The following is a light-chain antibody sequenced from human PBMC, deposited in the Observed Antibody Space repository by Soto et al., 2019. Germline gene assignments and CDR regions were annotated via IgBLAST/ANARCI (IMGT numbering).Light chain of an antibody. V-gene: IGLV2-11*01. Sequence: QSALTQPRSVSGSPGQSVTISCTGTSSDVGAYNYVSWYQQHPGKAPKLMIYDVSKRPSGVPDRFSGSKSGNTASLTISGLQTEDEADYYCCSYAGSYTWVFGGGPKLTVL. CDR2: DVS. J-gene: IGLJ3*02. CDR1: SSDVGAYNY. CDR3: CSYAGSYTWV.